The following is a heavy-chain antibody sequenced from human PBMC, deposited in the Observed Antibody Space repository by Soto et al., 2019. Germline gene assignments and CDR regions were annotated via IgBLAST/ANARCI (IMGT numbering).Heavy chain of an antibody. CDR2: INHSGST. CDR3: ARGLGGDVTYGMDV. D-gene: IGHD2-21*02. CDR1: GGSFSGYY. J-gene: IGHJ6*02. Sequence: SETLSLTCAVYGGSFSGYYWSWIRQPPGKGLEWIGEINHSGSTNYNPSLKSRVTISVDTSKNQFSLKLSSVTAADTAVYYCARGLGGDVTYGMDVWGQGTTVTVSS. V-gene: IGHV4-34*01.